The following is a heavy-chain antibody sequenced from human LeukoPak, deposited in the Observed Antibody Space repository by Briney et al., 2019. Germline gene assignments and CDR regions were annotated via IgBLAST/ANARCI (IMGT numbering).Heavy chain of an antibody. V-gene: IGHV3-23*01. D-gene: IGHD6-25*01. Sequence: GGSLRLSCAASGFTFSSYAMSWVRQAPGKGLEWVAVISGSGGNTYYADSVKGRFTISRDNSKNTLYLQMNSLRAEDTAVYYCAKHSSGSTMYYFDYWGQGTLVTVSS. J-gene: IGHJ4*02. CDR2: ISGSGGNT. CDR3: AKHSSGSTMYYFDY. CDR1: GFTFSSYA.